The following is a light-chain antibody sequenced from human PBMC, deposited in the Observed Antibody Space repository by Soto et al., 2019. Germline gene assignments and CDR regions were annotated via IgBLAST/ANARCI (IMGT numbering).Light chain of an antibody. Sequence: EIVLTHSPGTLSLSPGQRATLSCRASQSISSNFLAWYQQKPGQAPRLLIYATSSRATGIPGRFSGSGSGREFTLTISRLEPEDFAVYYCQQYSSFWTVGQGTKVDIK. CDR1: QSISSNF. V-gene: IGKV3-20*01. J-gene: IGKJ1*01. CDR2: ATS. CDR3: QQYSSFWT.